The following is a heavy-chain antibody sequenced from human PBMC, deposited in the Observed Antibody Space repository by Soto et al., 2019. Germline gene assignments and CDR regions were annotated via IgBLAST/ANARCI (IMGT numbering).Heavy chain of an antibody. CDR3: ATAARGAFDI. J-gene: IGHJ3*02. D-gene: IGHD6-6*01. CDR2: FDPEDGET. CDR1: GDTLTELS. Sequence: GASVKVSCKVSGDTLTELSMHWVRQAPGKGLEWMGGFDPEDGETIYAQKFQGRVTMTEDTSTDTAYMELSSLRSEDTAVYDCATAARGAFDIWGQGALVTVSS. V-gene: IGHV1-24*01.